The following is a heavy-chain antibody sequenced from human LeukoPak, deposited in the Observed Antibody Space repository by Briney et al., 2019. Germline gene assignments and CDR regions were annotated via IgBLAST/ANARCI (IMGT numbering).Heavy chain of an antibody. CDR3: ARGYSSSSPAIYYYGMDV. Sequence: ASVKVSCTASGYTFTGYYMHWVRQAPGQGLEWMGRINPNSGGTNYAQKFQGRVTMTRDTSISTAYMELSRLRSDDTAVYYCARGYSSSSPAIYYYGMDVWGQGTTVTVSS. D-gene: IGHD6-6*01. CDR1: GYTFTGYY. V-gene: IGHV1-2*06. J-gene: IGHJ6*02. CDR2: INPNSGGT.